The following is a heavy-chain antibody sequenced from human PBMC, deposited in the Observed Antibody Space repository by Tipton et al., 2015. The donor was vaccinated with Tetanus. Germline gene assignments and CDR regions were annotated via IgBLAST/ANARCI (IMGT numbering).Heavy chain of an antibody. Sequence: TLSLTCTVSGGSLRSGDHYWSWIRQPPGKGLEWLAYISASGSTHSNYSLKSRITISRDTSKNQFSLNLSSVTAADTAVYFCARQEPPRRFFYDSSGSSDWGQGILVTVSS. CDR3: ARQEPPRRFFYDSSGSSD. CDR1: GGSLRSGDHY. D-gene: IGHD3-22*01. J-gene: IGHJ4*02. CDR2: ISASGST. V-gene: IGHV4-61*08.